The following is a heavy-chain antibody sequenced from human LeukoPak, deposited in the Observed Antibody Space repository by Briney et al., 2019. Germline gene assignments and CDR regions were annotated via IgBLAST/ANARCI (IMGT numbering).Heavy chain of an antibody. D-gene: IGHD5-24*01. CDR2: IYYSGST. CDR1: GGSISSYY. V-gene: IGHV4-59*01. J-gene: IGHJ3*02. Sequence: SETLSLTCTVSGGSISSYYWSWIRQPPGKGLEWIGYIYYSGSTNYNPSLKSRVTISVDTSKNQFSLKLSSVTAADTAVYYCARSTINAFDIWGQGTMVTVSS. CDR3: ARSTINAFDI.